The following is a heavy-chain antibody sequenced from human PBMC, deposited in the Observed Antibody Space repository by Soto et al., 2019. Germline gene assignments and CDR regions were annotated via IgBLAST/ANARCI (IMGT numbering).Heavy chain of an antibody. Sequence: QVQLVQSGDEVKKPGASVKVSCKASGYISDNYGIAWVRQAPGQGLEWMGWISPYTGNTHSATKVQGRLTMTTDTSTSTAYMDLGSLTSDDTAVYYCVMVDNYVTPTPQDVWGQGTTVTVSS. CDR3: VMVDNYVTPTPQDV. D-gene: IGHD3-16*01. V-gene: IGHV1-18*01. CDR1: GYISDNYG. J-gene: IGHJ6*02. CDR2: ISPYTGNT.